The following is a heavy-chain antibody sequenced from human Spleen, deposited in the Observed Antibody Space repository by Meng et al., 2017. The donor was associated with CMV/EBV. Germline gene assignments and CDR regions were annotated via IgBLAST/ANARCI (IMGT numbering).Heavy chain of an antibody. V-gene: IGHV5-51*01. D-gene: IGHD3-3*01. CDR2: IYPGDSDT. Sequence: SCKGSGYSFTSFWIAWVRQMPGKGLEWMGIIYPGDSDTRYNPSFEGQVTISADKSVTTAYLQWGSLKASDNAMYYCARLSGYSYWFESWGQGTLVTVSS. J-gene: IGHJ5*01. CDR3: ARLSGYSYWFES. CDR1: GYSFTSFW.